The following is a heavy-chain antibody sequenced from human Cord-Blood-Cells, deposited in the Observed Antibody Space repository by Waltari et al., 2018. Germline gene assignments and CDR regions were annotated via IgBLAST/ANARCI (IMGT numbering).Heavy chain of an antibody. Sequence: QVQLVQSGAEVKKPGSSVKVSCKASGGTFSSYTISWVRQAPGQGLELMGKISPILGIANYAQKFQGRVTITADKSTSTAYMELSSLRSEDTAVYYCARSEVQAPPGYWGQGTLVTVSS. V-gene: IGHV1-69*02. CDR2: ISPILGIA. CDR1: GGTFSSYT. D-gene: IGHD3-10*01. CDR3: ARSEVQAPPGY. J-gene: IGHJ4*02.